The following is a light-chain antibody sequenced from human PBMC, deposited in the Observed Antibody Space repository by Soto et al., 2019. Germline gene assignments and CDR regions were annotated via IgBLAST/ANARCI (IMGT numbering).Light chain of an antibody. CDR2: KAS. CDR3: QHYNSYSEA. V-gene: IGKV1-5*03. J-gene: IGKJ1*01. Sequence: DIQMTQSPSTLSGSLGDRVTLTCRASQTISSWLAWYQQKPGKAPKLLIYKASTLKSGVPSRFSGSGSGTEFTLTISSLQPDDCATYYCQHYNSYSEAFGQGTKVELK. CDR1: QTISSW.